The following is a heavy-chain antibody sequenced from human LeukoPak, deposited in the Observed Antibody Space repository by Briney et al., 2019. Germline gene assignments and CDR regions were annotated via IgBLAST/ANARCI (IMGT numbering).Heavy chain of an antibody. Sequence: GGSLRLSCAASGFTFSRNWMHWVRQAPGKGRVWVSRIHSDGSTTSYADYVKGRFTISRDNAKNTLYLQMNSLRVEDTAVYYCARDRGSTEFDYWGQGTLVTVSS. D-gene: IGHD1-26*01. CDR3: ARDRGSTEFDY. V-gene: IGHV3-74*01. J-gene: IGHJ4*02. CDR2: IHSDGSTT. CDR1: GFTFSRNW.